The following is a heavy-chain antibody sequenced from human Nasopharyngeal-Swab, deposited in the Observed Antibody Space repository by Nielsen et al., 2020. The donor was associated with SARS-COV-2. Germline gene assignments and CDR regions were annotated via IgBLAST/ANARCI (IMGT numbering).Heavy chain of an antibody. J-gene: IGHJ5*02. Sequence: GESLKISCAASGFTFSSYEMNWVRQAPGKGLEWVSYISSSDSTIYYADSVKGRFTISRDNAKNSLYLQMNSLRAEDTAVYYCARVAVGATARYWFDPWGQGTLVTVSS. CDR2: ISSSDSTI. D-gene: IGHD1-26*01. V-gene: IGHV3-48*03. CDR3: ARVAVGATARYWFDP. CDR1: GFTFSSYE.